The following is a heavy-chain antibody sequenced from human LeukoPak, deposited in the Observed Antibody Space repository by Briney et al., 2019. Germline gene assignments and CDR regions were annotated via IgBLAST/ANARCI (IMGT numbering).Heavy chain of an antibody. CDR1: GGSISSYY. V-gene: IGHV4-59*01. CDR3: ARDQPYSSGWPYYFDY. Sequence: PSETLSLTCTVSGGSISSYYWSWIRQPPGKGLEWIGYIYYSGSTNYNPSLKSRVTISVDTSKNQFSLKLSSVTAADTAVYYCARDQPYSSGWPYYFDYWGRGTLVTVSS. J-gene: IGHJ4*02. CDR2: IYYSGST. D-gene: IGHD6-19*01.